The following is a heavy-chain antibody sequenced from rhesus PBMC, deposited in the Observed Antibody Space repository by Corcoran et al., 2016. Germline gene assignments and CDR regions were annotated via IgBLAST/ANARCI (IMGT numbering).Heavy chain of an antibody. Sequence: QVQLVQSGAEVTKPGASVKFSCKASGYTFTSYYVHWVIQAPGQVPEWMGWNNPRNGDTDYAKKCQGRVTMTKETCRRTVYMELNSLRSEDTAVYYCTRAAHYGLDSWGQGVVVAVSS. CDR2: NNPRNGDT. D-gene: IGHD1-1*01. J-gene: IGHJ6*01. CDR1: GYTFTSYY. V-gene: IGHV1S9*01. CDR3: TRAAHYGLDS.